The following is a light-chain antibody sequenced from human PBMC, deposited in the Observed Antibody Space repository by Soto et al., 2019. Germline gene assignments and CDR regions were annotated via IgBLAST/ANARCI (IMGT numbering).Light chain of an antibody. CDR1: QSVSSSY. CDR2: GAS. CDR3: QQYGSSPALT. V-gene: IGKV3-20*01. Sequence: EIVLTQSPGTLSLSPGERATLSCRASQSVSSSYLAWYQQKPGQAPRLLIYGASNRATGIPDRFSGSGSGTDVTLTISSLEPEYFAAYYCQQYGSSPALTFGGGTKVEIK. J-gene: IGKJ4*02.